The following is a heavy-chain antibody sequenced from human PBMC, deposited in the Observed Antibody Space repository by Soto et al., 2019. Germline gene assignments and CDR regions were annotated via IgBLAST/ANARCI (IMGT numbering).Heavy chain of an antibody. Sequence: EVQLVESGGGLVQPGGSLRLSCAASGFTFSSYWMHWVRQAPGKGLVWVSRINSDGSSTSYADSVKGRFTISRDNAKNTLYLQMNSLSAADTAVYYCARASGSSWYRAYYFDYWGQGTLVTVSS. CDR2: INSDGSST. D-gene: IGHD6-13*01. V-gene: IGHV3-74*01. J-gene: IGHJ4*02. CDR3: ARASGSSWYRAYYFDY. CDR1: GFTFSSYW.